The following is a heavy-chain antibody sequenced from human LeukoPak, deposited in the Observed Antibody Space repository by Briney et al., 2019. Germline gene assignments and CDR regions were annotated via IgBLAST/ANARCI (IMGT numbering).Heavy chain of an antibody. Sequence: GASVKVSCKASGYTLTSYDINWVRQATGQGLEWMGWMNPNSGNTGYAQKFQGRVTITRNTSISTAYMELSSLRSEDTAVYYCARRRYCSSTSCPVPYYDFWSGFDPWGQGTLVTVSS. CDR3: ARRRYCSSTSCPVPYYDFWSGFDP. D-gene: IGHD3-3*01. V-gene: IGHV1-8*03. J-gene: IGHJ5*02. CDR2: MNPNSGNT. CDR1: GYTLTSYD.